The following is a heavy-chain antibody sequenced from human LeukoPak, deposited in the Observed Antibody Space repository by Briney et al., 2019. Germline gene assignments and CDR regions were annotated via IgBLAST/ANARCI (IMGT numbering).Heavy chain of an antibody. J-gene: IGHJ5*02. V-gene: IGHV1-2*02. CDR2: INPNSGGT. Sequence: ASVKVSCKASGYTFTSYGISWVRQAPGQGLEWMGWINPNSGGTKYAQKFQGRVTMTRDTSISTAYMELSRLRSDDTAVYYCAFFEYSSSSSHHWGQGTLVTVSS. CDR3: AFFEYSSSSSHH. D-gene: IGHD6-6*01. CDR1: GYTFTSYG.